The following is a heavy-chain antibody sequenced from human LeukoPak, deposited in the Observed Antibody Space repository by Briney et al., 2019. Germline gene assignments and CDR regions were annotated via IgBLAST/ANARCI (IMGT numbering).Heavy chain of an antibody. V-gene: IGHV3-7*01. CDR2: IKQDGSER. J-gene: IGHJ4*02. D-gene: IGHD3-3*01. CDR1: GFTFSSYW. Sequence: PGGSLRLSCADSGFTFSSYWMSWVRQAPGKGLEWVANIKQDGSERYYVDSVKGRFTISRDNSKNTLYLQMNSLRAEDTAVYYCARSGVTIFGVVIIGGLDYWGQGNLVTVSS. CDR3: ARSGVTIFGVVIIGGLDY.